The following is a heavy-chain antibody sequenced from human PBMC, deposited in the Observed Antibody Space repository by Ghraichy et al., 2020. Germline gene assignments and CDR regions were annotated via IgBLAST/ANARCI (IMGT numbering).Heavy chain of an antibody. J-gene: IGHJ1*01. CDR1: GGSFSGYY. CDR3: ARDAYNSSSLPFQH. CDR2: INHSGST. Sequence: SETLSLTCAVYGGSFSGYYWSWIRQPPGKGLEWIGEINHSGSTNYNPSLKSRVTISVDTSKNQFSLKLSSVTAADTAVYYCARDAYNSSSLPFQHWGQGTLVTVSS. D-gene: IGHD6-13*01. V-gene: IGHV4-34*01.